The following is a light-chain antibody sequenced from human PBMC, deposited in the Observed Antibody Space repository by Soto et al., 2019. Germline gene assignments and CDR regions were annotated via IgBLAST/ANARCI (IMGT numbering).Light chain of an antibody. V-gene: IGLV2-14*01. J-gene: IGLJ2*01. Sequence: QSALTQPASVSGSPGQSITISCTGTSSDVGAYRYVSWYQQHPGKAPKLIIYDVSDRPSGISNRFSGSKSGNTASLTISGLQAEDEADYYCSSYTSSSSVVFGGGTKLTVL. CDR3: SSYTSSSSVV. CDR1: SSDVGAYRY. CDR2: DVS.